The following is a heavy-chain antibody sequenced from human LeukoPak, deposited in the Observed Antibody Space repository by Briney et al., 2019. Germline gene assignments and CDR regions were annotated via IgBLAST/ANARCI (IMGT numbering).Heavy chain of an antibody. CDR2: ISYDGSNK. V-gene: IGHV3-30*18. CDR3: VKDRLGGTPFFDY. CDR1: GFTFSSYG. D-gene: IGHD3-10*01. J-gene: IGHJ4*02. Sequence: GRSLRLSCAASGFTFSSYGMHWVRQAPGKGLEWVAVISYDGSNKYYADSVKGRFTISRDNSKNTLYLQMNSLRAEDTAVYYCVKDRLGGTPFFDYWGQGTLVTVSS.